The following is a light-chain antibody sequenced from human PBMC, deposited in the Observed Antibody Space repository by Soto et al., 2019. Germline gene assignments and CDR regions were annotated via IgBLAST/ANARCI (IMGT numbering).Light chain of an antibody. J-gene: IGKJ4*01. Sequence: AIQMTQSPSSLSVSVGDRVTITCRASQGIGNDVGWYQQKPGKAPKLLIYAASSLQSGVPSRFSGSRSGTDFTLTISSLQPEDFATYDCLQDHTYPLTFGGGTKVEIK. CDR1: QGIGND. V-gene: IGKV1-6*01. CDR3: LQDHTYPLT. CDR2: AAS.